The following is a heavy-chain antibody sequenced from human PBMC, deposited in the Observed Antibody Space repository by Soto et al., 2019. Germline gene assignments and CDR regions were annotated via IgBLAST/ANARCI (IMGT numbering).Heavy chain of an antibody. CDR2: ISGDGINT. CDR1: GFNFGFFG. CDR3: ARCNLSFDFHS. Sequence: QIQLAESGGDVVQPGKSLRLSCAASGFNFGFFGMHWVRQAPGKGLEWVAFISGDGINTQYADCVRGRFTLSRDYSRKTMYLQMDSLRDEDTALYYCARCNLSFDFHSWGLGTLVTVSS. J-gene: IGHJ4*02. D-gene: IGHD1-26*01. V-gene: IGHV3-30*03.